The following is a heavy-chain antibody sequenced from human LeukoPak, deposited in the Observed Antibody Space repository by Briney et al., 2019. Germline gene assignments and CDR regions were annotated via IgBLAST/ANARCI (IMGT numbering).Heavy chain of an antibody. Sequence: GSLRLSCADSGFTFSSYWISWVRQAPGKGLEWVANINQDGSEKYYVDSVRGRFTISRDNAKNSLYLQMNSLRAEDTAVYYCAISSPVATVGYWGQGTLVTVSS. J-gene: IGHJ4*02. CDR2: INQDGSEK. D-gene: IGHD4-23*01. CDR3: AISSPVATVGY. CDR1: GFTFSSYW. V-gene: IGHV3-7*01.